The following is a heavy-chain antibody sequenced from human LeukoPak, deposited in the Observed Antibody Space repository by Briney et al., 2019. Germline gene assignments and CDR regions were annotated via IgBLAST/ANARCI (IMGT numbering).Heavy chain of an antibody. J-gene: IGHJ4*02. D-gene: IGHD6-6*01. CDR2: INHSGST. V-gene: IGHV4-34*01. CDR3: ASVGSSSSGYDY. Sequence: PSETLSLTCAVYGGSFSGYYWSWIRQPPGKGLEWIGEINHSGSTNYNPSLKSRVTISVDTSKNQFSLKLSSVTAADTAVYYCASVGSSSSGYDYWGQGTLVTVSS. CDR1: GGSFSGYY.